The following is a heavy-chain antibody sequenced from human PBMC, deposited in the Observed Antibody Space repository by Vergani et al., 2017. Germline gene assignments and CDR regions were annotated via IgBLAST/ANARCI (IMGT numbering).Heavy chain of an antibody. V-gene: IGHV3-48*01. J-gene: IGHJ6*02. CDR1: GSTFSSYA. CDR3: ARKHISNYYDSSGYYYMGYYYGMDV. D-gene: IGHD3-22*01. Sequence: EVQLVESGGGLVQPGGSLRLSCAASGSTFSSYAMNWVRQAPGKGLEWVSYISRSSSTIYYADSVKGRFTISRDNAKNSLHLQMNSLRAEDTAVYYCARKHISNYYDSSGYYYMGYYYGMDVWGQGTTVTVSS. CDR2: ISRSSSTI.